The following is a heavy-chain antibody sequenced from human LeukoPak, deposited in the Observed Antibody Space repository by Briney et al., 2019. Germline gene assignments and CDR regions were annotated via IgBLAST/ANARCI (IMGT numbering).Heavy chain of an antibody. Sequence: PSETLSLTCTVSGGSISSYYWSWIRQPAGKGLEWIGRTHTSGSTNYNPSLKSRVTMSVDTSKNQFSLKLTSVTAADTAVYYCARDTYYYGSGTYYFNYWGQGTLVTVSS. V-gene: IGHV4-4*07. CDR3: ARDTYYYGSGTYYFNY. CDR2: THTSGST. D-gene: IGHD3-10*01. J-gene: IGHJ4*02. CDR1: GGSISSYY.